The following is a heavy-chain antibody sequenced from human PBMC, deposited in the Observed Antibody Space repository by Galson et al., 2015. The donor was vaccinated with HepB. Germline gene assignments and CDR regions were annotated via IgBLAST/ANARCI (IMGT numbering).Heavy chain of an antibody. CDR3: ATRGNYYDSSGYYSLFDY. CDR1: GFTFSSYA. Sequence: SLRLSCAASGFTFSSYAMSWVRQAPGKGLEWVSAISGSGGSTYYADSVKGRFTISRDNSKNTLYLQMNSLRAEDTAVYYCATRGNYYDSSGYYSLFDYWGQGTLVTVSS. CDR2: ISGSGGST. D-gene: IGHD3-22*01. V-gene: IGHV3-23*01. J-gene: IGHJ4*02.